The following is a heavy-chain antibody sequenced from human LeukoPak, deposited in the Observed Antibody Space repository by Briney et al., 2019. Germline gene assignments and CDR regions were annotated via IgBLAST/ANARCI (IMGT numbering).Heavy chain of an antibody. CDR1: GYTLTELS. Sequence: ASVKVSCKVSGYTLTELSMHWVRQAPGKGLEWMGGFDPEDGETIYAQKFQGRVTMTEDTSTDTAYMELSSLRSEDTAVYYCASQAPHCSSTSCYTRSNWFDPWGQGTLVTVSS. V-gene: IGHV1-24*01. D-gene: IGHD2-2*02. J-gene: IGHJ5*02. CDR3: ASQAPHCSSTSCYTRSNWFDP. CDR2: FDPEDGET.